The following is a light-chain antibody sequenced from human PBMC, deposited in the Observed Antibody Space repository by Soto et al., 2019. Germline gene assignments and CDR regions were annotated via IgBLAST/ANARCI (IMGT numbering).Light chain of an antibody. J-gene: IGLJ2*01. CDR3: AAWDDSLSGRGVV. V-gene: IGLV1-47*01. CDR1: SSNIGSNY. Sequence: QSVLTQPPSASGTPGQRVTISCSGSSSNIGSNYVYWYQQLPGTAPKLLIYRNNQRPSGVPDRFSGSKSGTSAFLAISGLRSEDEADYYCAAWDDSLSGRGVVFGGGTKVTVL. CDR2: RNN.